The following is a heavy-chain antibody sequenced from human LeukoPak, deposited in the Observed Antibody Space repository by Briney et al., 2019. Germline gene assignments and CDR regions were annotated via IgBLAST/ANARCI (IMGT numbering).Heavy chain of an antibody. CDR2: IKQDGSEK. D-gene: IGHD6-13*01. J-gene: IGHJ5*02. Sequence: GGSLRLSCAASGFTFSIYDMSGVRQAPGKGLEWVANIKQDGSEKYYGHSVKGRFTISRYNPKNSLYVQMNSVRAEDTDVYYCARGRCSRWYCSWFDPWGQGTLVIVSS. CDR3: ARGRCSRWYCSWFDP. V-gene: IGHV3-7*01. CDR1: GFTFSIYD.